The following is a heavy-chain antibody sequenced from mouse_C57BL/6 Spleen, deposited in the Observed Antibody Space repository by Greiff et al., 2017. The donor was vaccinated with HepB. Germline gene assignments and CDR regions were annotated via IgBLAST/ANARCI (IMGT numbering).Heavy chain of an antibody. D-gene: IGHD2-5*01. J-gene: IGHJ1*03. CDR1: GYAFSSYW. V-gene: IGHV1-80*01. CDR2: IYPGDGDT. CDR3: ARRSNYEYFDV. Sequence: QVQLKESGAELVKPGASVKISCKASGYAFSSYWMNWVKQRPGKGLEWIGQIYPGDGDTNYNGKFKGKATLTADKSSSTAYMQLSSLTSEDSAVYFCARRSNYEYFDVWGTGTTVTVSS.